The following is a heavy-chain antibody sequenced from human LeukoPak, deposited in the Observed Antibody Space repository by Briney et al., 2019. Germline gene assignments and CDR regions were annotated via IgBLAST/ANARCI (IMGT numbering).Heavy chain of an antibody. J-gene: IGHJ4*02. D-gene: IGHD3-10*01. CDR1: GLSFSTSS. CDR3: ARDGEWGSLDY. CDR2: MSYDGKFY. Sequence: SGGSLRLSRAASGLSFSTSSMHWVRQAPGKGLEWVAVMSYDGKFYYYSDSVKGRFTISRDNSKNTLYLQMNSLRAEDTAVYYCARDGEWGSLDYWGQGTLVTVSS. V-gene: IGHV3-30*04.